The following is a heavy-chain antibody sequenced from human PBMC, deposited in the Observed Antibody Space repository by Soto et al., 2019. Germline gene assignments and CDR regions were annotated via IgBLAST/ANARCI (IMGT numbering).Heavy chain of an antibody. Sequence: QLVESAGGLVQPGGSLRLTCAGSGFAFSGYWMSWVRQAPWKGLEWVASIEDNGSEKYYVDSVKGRFTISRDNAKNSLFLQMNSLGAEDTAVYYCARGQGWLDPWGQGTLVTVSS. CDR2: IEDNGSEK. J-gene: IGHJ5*02. V-gene: IGHV3-7*01. CDR3: ARGQGWLDP. CDR1: GFAFSGYW.